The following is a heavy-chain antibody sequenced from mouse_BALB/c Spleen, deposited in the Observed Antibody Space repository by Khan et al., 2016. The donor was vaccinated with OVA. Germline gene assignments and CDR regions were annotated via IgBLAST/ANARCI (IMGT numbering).Heavy chain of an antibody. CDR3: ARVYWGDFDY. D-gene: IGHD1-1*01. V-gene: IGHV3-2*02. CDR1: GYSITTDYA. CDR2: ISYSGNT. J-gene: IGHJ2*01. Sequence: EVQLQESGPGLVKPSQSLSLTCTVTGYSITTDYAWNWIRQFPGNRLEWMGFISYSGNTKYNPSLKSRISITRDTSNNQFFLQLKSVTTEDTARYYCARVYWGDFDYWGQGTTLTVSS.